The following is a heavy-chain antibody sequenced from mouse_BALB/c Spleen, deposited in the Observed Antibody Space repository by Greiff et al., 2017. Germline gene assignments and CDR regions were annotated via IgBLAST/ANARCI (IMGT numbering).Heavy chain of an antibody. J-gene: IGHJ4*01. CDR1: GYAFTNYL. CDR3: ARSGYYGSLYYAMDY. D-gene: IGHD1-1*01. V-gene: IGHV1-54*01. Sequence: VQLQQSGAELVRPGTSVKVSCKASGYAFTNYLIEWVKQRPGQGLEWIGVINPGSGGTNYNEKFKGKATLTADKSSSTAYMQLSSLTSDDSAVYFCARSGYYGSLYYAMDYWGQGTSVTVSS. CDR2: INPGSGGT.